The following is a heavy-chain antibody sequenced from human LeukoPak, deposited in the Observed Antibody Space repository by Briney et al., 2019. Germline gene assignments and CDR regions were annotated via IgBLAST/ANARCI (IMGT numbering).Heavy chain of an antibody. CDR1: GYTFTSYA. D-gene: IGHD6-19*01. CDR3: ASSSSGWYWFDP. J-gene: IGHJ5*02. V-gene: IGHV1-18*01. Sequence: GASVKVSCKASGYTFTSYAMHWVRQAPGQGLEWMGWISAYNGNTNYAQKLQGRVTMTTDTSTSTAYMELRSLRSDDTAVYYCASSSSGWYWFDPWGQGTLVTVSS. CDR2: ISAYNGNT.